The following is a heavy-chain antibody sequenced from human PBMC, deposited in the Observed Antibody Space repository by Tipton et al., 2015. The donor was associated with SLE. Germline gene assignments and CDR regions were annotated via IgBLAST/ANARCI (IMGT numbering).Heavy chain of an antibody. CDR3: ARDRGAAPDY. V-gene: IGHV4-61*09. CDR1: GGSISSGSYY. D-gene: IGHD6-6*01. CDR2: IYTSGST. J-gene: IGHJ4*02. Sequence: TLSLTCTVSGGSISSGSYYWSWIRQPAGKGLEWIGYIYTSGSTNYNPSLKSRVTISVDTSKNQFSLNLISVTVADTAAYYCARDRGAAPDYWGQGTLVTVSS.